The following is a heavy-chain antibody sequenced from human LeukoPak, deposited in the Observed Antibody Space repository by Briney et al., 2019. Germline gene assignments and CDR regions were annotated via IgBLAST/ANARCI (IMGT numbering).Heavy chain of an antibody. J-gene: IGHJ5*02. CDR1: GFTVSRNY. Sequence: PGGSLRLSCAASGFTVSRNYMSWVRQAPGKGLEWVSVIYSGDNTYYADSVKGRFTISRDNSKNTLYLQMNSLRAEDTAVYYRASLIAAADSNWFDPWGQGTLVTVSS. CDR2: IYSGDNT. D-gene: IGHD6-13*01. CDR3: ASLIAAADSNWFDP. V-gene: IGHV3-53*01.